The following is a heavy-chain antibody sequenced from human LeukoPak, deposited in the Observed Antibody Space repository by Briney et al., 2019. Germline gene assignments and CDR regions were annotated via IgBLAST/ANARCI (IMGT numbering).Heavy chain of an antibody. D-gene: IGHD6-13*01. CDR1: GGSISSYY. Sequence: SETLSLTCTVSGGSISSYYWSWIRQPPGKGLEWIGYIYYSGSTNYNPSLKSRVTISVDTSKNQFSLNLSSVTAADTAVYYCARGQLVFVYWGQGTLVTVSS. V-gene: IGHV4-59*01. CDR2: IYYSGST. CDR3: ARGQLVFVY. J-gene: IGHJ4*02.